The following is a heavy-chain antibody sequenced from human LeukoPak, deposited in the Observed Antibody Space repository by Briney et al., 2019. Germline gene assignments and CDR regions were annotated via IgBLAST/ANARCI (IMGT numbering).Heavy chain of an antibody. CDR1: GFTYSSYA. J-gene: IGHJ4*02. CDR2: ISGSGGST. D-gene: IGHD5-18*01. CDR3: ARGVRGYSYGPSGY. Sequence: GGSLRLSCAASGFTYSSYAMSWVRQAPGKGLEWVSAISGSGGSTYYAESVKGRFTISRDNSKNTLYLQMNSLRAEDTAVYYCARGVRGYSYGPSGYWGQGTLVPVSS. V-gene: IGHV3-23*01.